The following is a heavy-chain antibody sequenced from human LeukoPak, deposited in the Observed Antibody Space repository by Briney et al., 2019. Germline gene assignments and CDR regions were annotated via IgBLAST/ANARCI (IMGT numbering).Heavy chain of an antibody. CDR1: GFTFDDYA. Sequence: SGGSLRLSCAASGFTFDDYAMHWVRQAPGKGLEWVSGISWNSGSIGYADSMKGRFTISRDNAKNSLYLQMNSLRAEDTALYYCAKADSSGWYEYSFDYWGQGTLVTVSS. CDR2: ISWNSGSI. V-gene: IGHV3-9*01. CDR3: AKADSSGWYEYSFDY. D-gene: IGHD6-19*01. J-gene: IGHJ4*02.